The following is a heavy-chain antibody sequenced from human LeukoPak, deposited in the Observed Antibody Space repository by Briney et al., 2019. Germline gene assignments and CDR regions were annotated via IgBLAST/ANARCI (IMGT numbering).Heavy chain of an antibody. J-gene: IGHJ4*02. CDR2: IKQDGSEK. CDR1: GFTFSSYW. Sequence: PGGSLRLSCPASGFTFSSYWMSWVRQAPGKGLEWVANIKQDGSEKYYVDSVKGRFTISRDNAKNSLYLQMNSLRAEDTAVYYCARYSSPDRGVIITRNYFDYWGQGTLVTVSS. CDR3: ARYSSPDRGVIITRNYFDY. D-gene: IGHD3-10*01. V-gene: IGHV3-7*01.